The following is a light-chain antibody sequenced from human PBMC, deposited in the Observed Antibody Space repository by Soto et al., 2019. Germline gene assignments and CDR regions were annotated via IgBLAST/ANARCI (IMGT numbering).Light chain of an antibody. CDR2: GAS. V-gene: IGKV3-15*01. Sequence: IVVTQSPVTLSVSPGERATLSCRASRSIRSDLAWYQQKLGQGPRLLIFGASTRATDIPARFSGSGSGTEFTLTISSLQSEDFAMYYCQQYNNWPQTFGQGTKVDIK. CDR1: RSIRSD. CDR3: QQYNNWPQT. J-gene: IGKJ1*01.